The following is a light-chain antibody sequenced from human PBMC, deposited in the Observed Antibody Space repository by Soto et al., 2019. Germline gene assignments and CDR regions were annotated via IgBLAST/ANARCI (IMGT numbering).Light chain of an antibody. CDR2: YDS. J-gene: IGLJ2*01. CDR3: RVWDSRSDHVV. Sequence: SYELTQPPSVSVAPGKTARITCGGNNIGSKSVHWYQQKPGQAPVLVIYYDSDRPSGIPERFSGSNSGNTATLTISRVEAGDEADYYCRVWDSRSDHVVFGGGTKLTVL. CDR1: NIGSKS. V-gene: IGLV3-21*04.